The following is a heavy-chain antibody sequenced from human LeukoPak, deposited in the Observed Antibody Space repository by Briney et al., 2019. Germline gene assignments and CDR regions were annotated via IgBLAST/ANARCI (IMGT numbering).Heavy chain of an antibody. V-gene: IGHV1-2*02. D-gene: IGHD1-20*01. CDR1: GYTFTGYY. CDR2: INPNSGGT. Sequence: ASVKVSCKASGYTFTGYYMHWVRQAPGQGLEWMGWINPNSGGTNYAQKFQGRVTMTRDTSISTAYMELSRLRSDDTAVYYCARVPYHNWNPDYWGQGTLVTVSS. CDR3: ARVPYHNWNPDY. J-gene: IGHJ4*02.